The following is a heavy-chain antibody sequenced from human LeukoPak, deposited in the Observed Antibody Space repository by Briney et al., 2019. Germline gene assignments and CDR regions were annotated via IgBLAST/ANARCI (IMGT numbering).Heavy chain of an antibody. CDR2: VNPNSANT. V-gene: IGHV1-8*01. D-gene: IGHD3-22*01. CDR3: AIKLSSGGY. Sequence: VASVKVSCKASGYTFTSYDINWVRQATGRGLEWMGWVNPNSANTAYAQKLQGRVTMTRNTSISTAYMELSSLRSEDTAVYYCAIKLSSGGYWGQGTLVTVSS. J-gene: IGHJ4*02. CDR1: GYTFTSYD.